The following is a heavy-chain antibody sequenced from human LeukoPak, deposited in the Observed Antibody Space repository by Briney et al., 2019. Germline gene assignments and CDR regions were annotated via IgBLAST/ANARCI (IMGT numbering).Heavy chain of an antibody. D-gene: IGHD2-21*02. V-gene: IGHV4-30-2*01. Sequence: SETLSLTCTVSGGSISSGGYYWSWIRQPPGKGLEWIGYIYHSGSTYYNPSLKSRVTISVDRSKNQFSLKLSSVTAADTAVYYCARAYCGGDCYYGDYYYGMDVWGQGTTVTVSS. CDR1: GGSISSGGYY. CDR3: ARAYCGGDCYYGDYYYGMDV. CDR2: IYHSGST. J-gene: IGHJ6*02.